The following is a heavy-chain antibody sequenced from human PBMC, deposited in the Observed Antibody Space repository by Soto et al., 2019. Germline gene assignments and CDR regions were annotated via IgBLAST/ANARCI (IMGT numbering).Heavy chain of an antibody. Sequence: SETLSLTCTVSGGTITNYYWSWIRQPAGKGLEWIGRIYTKERTNYNLSFRNRVTMSVDTSKNQFSLKLDAVTAADTAVYYCARDDYKDGGNNWFDPWGQGTLVTVS. D-gene: IGHD3-16*01. V-gene: IGHV4-4*07. CDR3: ARDDYKDGGNNWFDP. CDR1: GGTITNYY. CDR2: IYTKERT. J-gene: IGHJ5*02.